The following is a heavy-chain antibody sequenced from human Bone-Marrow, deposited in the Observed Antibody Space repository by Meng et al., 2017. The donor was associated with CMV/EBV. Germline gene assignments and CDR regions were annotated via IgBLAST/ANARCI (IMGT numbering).Heavy chain of an antibody. CDR3: AHITTVTSDFDY. CDR2: IYWNDDK. D-gene: IGHD4-17*01. CDR1: GCSLSTSGVG. Sequence: FSGCSLSTSGVGVGWIRQPPGKALEWLALIYWNDDKRYSPSLKSRLTITKDTSKNQVVLTMTNMDPVDTATYYCAHITTVTSDFDYWGQGTLVTVSS. J-gene: IGHJ4*02. V-gene: IGHV2-5*01.